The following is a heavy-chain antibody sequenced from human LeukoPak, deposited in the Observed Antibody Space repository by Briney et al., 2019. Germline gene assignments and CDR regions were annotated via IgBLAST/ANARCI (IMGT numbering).Heavy chain of an antibody. CDR1: GGSLSSYY. Sequence: SETLSLTCTVSGGSLSSYYCSWIRQPPGKGLEWIGYIYYSGSTNYNPSLKSRVTISVDPSKNQFSLKLSSVTAADTAVYYCARYPAAATDYWGQGTLVTVSS. V-gene: IGHV4-59*01. D-gene: IGHD6-13*01. CDR3: ARYPAAATDY. J-gene: IGHJ4*02. CDR2: IYYSGST.